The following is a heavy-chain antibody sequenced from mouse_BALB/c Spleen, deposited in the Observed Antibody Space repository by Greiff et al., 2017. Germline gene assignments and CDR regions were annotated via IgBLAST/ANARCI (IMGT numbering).Heavy chain of an antibody. CDR2: IRSKSNNYAT. Sequence: EVQGVESGGGLVQPKGSLKLSCAASGFTFNTYAMHWVCQAPGKGLEWVARIRSKSNNYATYYADSVKDRFTISRDDSQSMLYLQMNNLKTEDTAMYYCVREGRYYAMDYWGQGTSVTVSS. V-gene: IGHV10-3*03. CDR3: VREGRYYAMDY. J-gene: IGHJ4*01. CDR1: GFTFNTYA.